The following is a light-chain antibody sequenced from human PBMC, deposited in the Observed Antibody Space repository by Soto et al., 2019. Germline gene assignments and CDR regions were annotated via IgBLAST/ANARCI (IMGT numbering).Light chain of an antibody. Sequence: DIQMTQSPSSLSASVGDSVTITCQASQDIRNYLNWYQQKPGKAPKLLIYDASNLETGVPSRFSGSGSGTDFTFTISSLQPEDIATYYCQQYDNLPYTFGQGTKLEIK. CDR2: DAS. V-gene: IGKV1-33*01. CDR3: QQYDNLPYT. J-gene: IGKJ2*01. CDR1: QDIRNY.